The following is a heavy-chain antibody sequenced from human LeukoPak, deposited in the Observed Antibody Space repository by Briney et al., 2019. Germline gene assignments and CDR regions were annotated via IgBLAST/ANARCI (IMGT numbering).Heavy chain of an antibody. D-gene: IGHD6-13*01. CDR3: ARVSSQQLK. CDR2: ISSSGSTI. CDR1: GFTSSDYY. Sequence: GGSLRLSCAASGFTSSDYYMSWIRQAPGKGLEWISYISSSGSTIFQADSMKGRFTISRDNAKNSLYLQMNNLRVEDTAVYYCARVSSQQLKWGQGTLVTVSS. V-gene: IGHV3-11*01. J-gene: IGHJ4*02.